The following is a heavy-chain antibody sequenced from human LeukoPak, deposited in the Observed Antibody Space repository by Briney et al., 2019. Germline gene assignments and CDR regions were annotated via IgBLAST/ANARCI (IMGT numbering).Heavy chain of an antibody. J-gene: IGHJ2*01. Sequence: PGGSLRLSCAASGFTFNSYGMHWVRQAPGKGLEWVAVISYDGNDKFYRDSVKGRFTISRDNSKNTLYLQMNSLRAEDTAVYYRARDGGVDWYFDLWGRGTLVTVSS. V-gene: IGHV3-30*03. CDR3: ARDGGVDWYFDL. D-gene: IGHD3-16*01. CDR2: ISYDGNDK. CDR1: GFTFNSYG.